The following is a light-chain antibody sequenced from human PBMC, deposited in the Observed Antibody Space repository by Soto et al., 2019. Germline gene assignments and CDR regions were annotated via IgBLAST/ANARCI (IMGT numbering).Light chain of an antibody. CDR2: DVT. CDR3: SSYTTSNTRQIV. Sequence: QSALTRPASVSGSPGQSITISCTGTSSDVSGYNYVSWYQHHPGKAPKLIIYDVTNRPSGVSNPFSGSKSGNTASLTISGLQPEDEADYYCSSYTTSNTRQIVFGTGTKVTVL. J-gene: IGLJ1*01. V-gene: IGLV2-14*03. CDR1: SSDVSGYNY.